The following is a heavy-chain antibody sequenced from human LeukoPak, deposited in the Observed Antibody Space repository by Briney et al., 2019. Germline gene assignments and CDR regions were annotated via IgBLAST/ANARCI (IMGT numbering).Heavy chain of an antibody. CDR2: ISSSSRYI. CDR1: GFTFSSYA. J-gene: IGHJ4*02. Sequence: GGSLRLSCAASGFTFSSYAMSWVRQAPGKGLEWVSSISSSSRYIYYADSVKGRFTISRDNAKNSLYLQMNSLRAEDTAVYYCARETYCTNTSCPIGDHFDYWGQGTLVTVSS. D-gene: IGHD2-2*01. CDR3: ARETYCTNTSCPIGDHFDY. V-gene: IGHV3-21*01.